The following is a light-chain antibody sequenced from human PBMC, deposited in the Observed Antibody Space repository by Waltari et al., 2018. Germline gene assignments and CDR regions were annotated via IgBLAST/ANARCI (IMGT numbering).Light chain of an antibody. J-gene: IGKJ1*01. CDR3: QQYNNWPPWT. V-gene: IGKV3-15*01. Sequence: ETVMTQSPATLSVYPGERATLSCRTSRTISSNLAWYQQKPGQAPRLLIYGASIRATGVPARLSGSGSGTQFTLTIHSLQSEDFAVYYCQQYNNWPPWTFGQGTKVEIK. CDR2: GAS. CDR1: RTISSN.